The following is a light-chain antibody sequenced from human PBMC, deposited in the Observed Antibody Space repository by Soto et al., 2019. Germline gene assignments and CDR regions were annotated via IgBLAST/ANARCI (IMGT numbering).Light chain of an antibody. J-gene: IGKJ4*01. V-gene: IGKV3D-20*01. CDR2: EAS. CDR1: PTLSTSF. Sequence: EVVLTQSPATLSLSPGETATLSCGASPTLSTSFLAWYQQRPGLAPRLLLYEASVRATGIPDRFSGSVSGPDFTLTISRLEPEDFAVYYCQQYGNPPLTFGGGTRVEIK. CDR3: QQYGNPPLT.